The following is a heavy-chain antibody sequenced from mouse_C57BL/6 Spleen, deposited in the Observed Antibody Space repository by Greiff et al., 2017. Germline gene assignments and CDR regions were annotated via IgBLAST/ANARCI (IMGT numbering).Heavy chain of an antibody. CDR2: ISYDGSN. J-gene: IGHJ1*03. D-gene: IGHD2-1*01. CDR1: GYSITSGYY. Sequence: ESGPGLVKPSQSLSLTCSVTGYSITSGYYWNWIRQFPGNKLEWMGYISYDGSNNYNPSLKNRISITRDTSKNQFFLKLNSVTTEDTATYYCARDYGNYVGYWYFDVWGTGTTVTVSS. CDR3: ARDYGNYVGYWYFDV. V-gene: IGHV3-6*01.